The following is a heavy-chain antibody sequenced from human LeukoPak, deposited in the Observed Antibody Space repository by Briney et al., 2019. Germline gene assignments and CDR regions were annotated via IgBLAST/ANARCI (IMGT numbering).Heavy chain of an antibody. CDR1: GYTFTSYG. V-gene: IGHV1-18*01. CDR2: ISAYNGKT. D-gene: IGHD3-22*01. Sequence: ASVKVSCKASGYTFTSYGISWVRQAPGQGLEWMGWISAYNGKTNYAQKIQGRVTMTTDTSTSTAYMELRSLRSDDTAVYYCARGGPPYYYDSSGYYSDYWGQGTLVTVSS. J-gene: IGHJ4*02. CDR3: ARGGPPYYYDSSGYYSDY.